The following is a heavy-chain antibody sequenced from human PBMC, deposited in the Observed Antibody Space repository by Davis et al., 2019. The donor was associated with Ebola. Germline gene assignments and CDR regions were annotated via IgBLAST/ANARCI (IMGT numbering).Heavy chain of an antibody. J-gene: IGHJ6*02. CDR1: GFSISTYW. CDR3: ARVRGSFWCGYSGMDV. CDR2: IIGDGSGT. D-gene: IGHD3-3*01. V-gene: IGHV3-74*01. Sequence: GESLKISCAASGFSISTYWMHWVRQAPGKGLVWVSRIIGDGSGTYYADSVKGRLTISRDNAKNTVYLQMNSLRVEDTALYYCARVRGSFWCGYSGMDVWGQGTTVTVSS.